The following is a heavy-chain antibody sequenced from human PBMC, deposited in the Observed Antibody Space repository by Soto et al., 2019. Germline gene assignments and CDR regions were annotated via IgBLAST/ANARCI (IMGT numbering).Heavy chain of an antibody. V-gene: IGHV1-8*02. CDR1: RYTIAGYS. Sequence: GAPVKVSCKASRYTIAGYSIHWVRQAPGQGLEWMGCMNPNSGNTGYAQKLQGRVTMTRNTSISTAYMELSSLRYEDTAVYYRAWMGVVPAAAFDIWGQGTMVTVSS. CDR2: MNPNSGNT. CDR3: AWMGVVPAAAFDI. D-gene: IGHD2-2*01. J-gene: IGHJ3*02.